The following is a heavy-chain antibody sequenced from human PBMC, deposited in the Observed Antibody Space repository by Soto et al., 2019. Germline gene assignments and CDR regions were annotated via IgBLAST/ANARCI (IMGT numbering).Heavy chain of an antibody. CDR2: ISYDGSDK. CDR3: AKALGELSPESYDY. Sequence: QVQLVESGGGVVQPGRSLRLSCAASGFTFSSYAMHWIRQAPGKGLEGVAVISYDGSDKYYADSVKGRFTISRDNSKNTLNLKMNSLRADDTAVYYCAKALGELSPESYDYWGQGTLITVSS. D-gene: IGHD3-16*02. CDR1: GFTFSSYA. J-gene: IGHJ4*02. V-gene: IGHV3-30*18.